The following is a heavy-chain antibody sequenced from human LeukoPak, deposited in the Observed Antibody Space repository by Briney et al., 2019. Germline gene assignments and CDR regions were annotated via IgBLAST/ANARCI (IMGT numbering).Heavy chain of an antibody. CDR3: AKEEPTHTGGLDY. CDR1: GFTFSSCG. Sequence: PGGSLRLSCAASGFTFSSCGMSWVRQAPGKGLEWVSTISGSGDSSYYADSVKGRFTISRDNSKNTMYLQMNSLRAEDTAVYYCAKEEPTHTGGLDYWGQGTLVTVSS. V-gene: IGHV3-23*01. J-gene: IGHJ4*02. D-gene: IGHD2-8*02. CDR2: ISGSGDSS.